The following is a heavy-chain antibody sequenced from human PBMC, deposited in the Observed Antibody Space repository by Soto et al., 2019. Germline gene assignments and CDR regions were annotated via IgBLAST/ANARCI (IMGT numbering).Heavy chain of an antibody. CDR1: GGSIRSNNR. D-gene: IGHD3-10*01. CDR2: IFHSGST. CDR3: ASEGSESYSFDH. V-gene: IGHV4-4*02. J-gene: IGHJ4*02. Sequence: PSETLSLTCAASGGSIRSNNRWSWVRQPPGKGLEWIGEIFHSGSTNYNPSLKTRVTITVDKSKNQFSLKLSSVTAADTAVYYCASEGSESYSFDHWGQGALVTVSS.